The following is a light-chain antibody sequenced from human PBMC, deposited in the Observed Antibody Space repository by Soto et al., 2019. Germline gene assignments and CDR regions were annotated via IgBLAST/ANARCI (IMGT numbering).Light chain of an antibody. J-gene: IGKJ5*01. V-gene: IGKV3-11*01. Sequence: TVTTHSKPTLSXXQREXATLXXRXSQSVSTYLAWYQQEPLQAPMLLIYDASNNATGIPSTFSCSWSGPDFNLTISSLEPEDFAVYYCQQRSNLLLITFSQRTRVEI. CDR3: QQRSNLLLIT. CDR1: QSVSTY. CDR2: DAS.